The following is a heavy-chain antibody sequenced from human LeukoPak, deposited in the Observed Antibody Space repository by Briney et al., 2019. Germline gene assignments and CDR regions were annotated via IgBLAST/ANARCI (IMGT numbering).Heavy chain of an antibody. V-gene: IGHV3-48*01. CDR1: GFTFSIYS. CDR2: ISSSSSTI. CDR3: ARDHLNPEYCGGDCYAFDY. J-gene: IGHJ4*02. D-gene: IGHD2-21*02. Sequence: GGSLRLSCAAFGFTFSIYSMNWVRQAPGKGLEWVSYISSSSSTIYYADSVKGRFTTSRDNAKNSLYLQMNSLRAEDTAVYYCARDHLNPEYCGGDCYAFDYWGQGTLVTVSS.